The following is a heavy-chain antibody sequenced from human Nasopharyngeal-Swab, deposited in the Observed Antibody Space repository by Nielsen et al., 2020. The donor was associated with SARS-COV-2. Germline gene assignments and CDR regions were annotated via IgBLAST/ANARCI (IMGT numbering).Heavy chain of an antibody. Sequence: GGSLRLSWAASGFTINSIAMHWVRQAPGKGLEGGAVIAYDGNNKYDADSVKGRFTISRDNSKNTVYLQMNSLRPEDTAVYYCARDVASVFGELFPLLRGLDIWGQGTTVTVSS. CDR1: GFTINSIA. D-gene: IGHD3-10*02. CDR3: ARDVASVFGELFPLLRGLDI. J-gene: IGHJ6*02. V-gene: IGHV3-30-3*01. CDR2: IAYDGNNK.